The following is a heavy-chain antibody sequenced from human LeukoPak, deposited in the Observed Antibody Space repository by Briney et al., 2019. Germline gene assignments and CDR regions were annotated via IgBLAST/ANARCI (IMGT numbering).Heavy chain of an antibody. J-gene: IGHJ4*02. CDR3: ARRKTYYYGSGSYRPRGSEYYFDY. V-gene: IGHV1-69*04. Sequence: SVKVSCKASGGTFSSYAISWVRQAPGQGLEWMGRIIPILGIANYAQKFQGRVTITADKSTSTAYMELSSLRSEDTAVYYCARRKTYYYGSGSYRPRGSEYYFDYWGQGTLVTVSS. CDR2: IIPILGIA. CDR1: GGTFSSYA. D-gene: IGHD3-10*01.